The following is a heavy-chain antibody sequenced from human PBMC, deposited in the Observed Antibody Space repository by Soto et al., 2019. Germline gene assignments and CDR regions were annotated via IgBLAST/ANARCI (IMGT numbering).Heavy chain of an antibody. D-gene: IGHD3-22*01. V-gene: IGHV2-5*02. Sequence: QITLRESGPTLVKPTQPLTLTCTFSGFSVSTSGVGVGWIWQPPGKALEWLALIYWDDDQRYSPSLKSRLTTTKDTSKNQVVLTMTNMDPVDTATYYCAHLTMIVAGRGGGDYYGMDVWGQGTTVTVSS. CDR3: AHLTMIVAGRGGGDYYGMDV. J-gene: IGHJ6*02. CDR1: GFSVSTSGVG. CDR2: IYWDDDQ.